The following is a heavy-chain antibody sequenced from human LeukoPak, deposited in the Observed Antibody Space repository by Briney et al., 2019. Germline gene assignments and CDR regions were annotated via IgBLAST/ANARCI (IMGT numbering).Heavy chain of an antibody. D-gene: IGHD4-11*01. CDR2: IYYSGTT. CDR1: GDSTSSYY. Sequence: SETLSLTCTVSGDSTSSYYCDWIRQPPGKGLEWIGYIYYSGTTNYNPSLKSRVTISVDTSKNQFSLKLSSVTAADTAVYYCVRESYSRYFDYWGQGSLVTVSS. J-gene: IGHJ4*02. V-gene: IGHV4-59*01. CDR3: VRESYSRYFDY.